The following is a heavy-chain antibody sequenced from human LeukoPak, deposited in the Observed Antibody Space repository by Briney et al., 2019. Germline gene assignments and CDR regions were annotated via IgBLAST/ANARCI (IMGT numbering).Heavy chain of an antibody. Sequence: GGSLRLSCAASGFTFSNYWMSWVRQAPGKGLEWVANINQDGSGKYYVDSVKGRFTISRDNAKNSLTLQMNSLRAEDTAVYYCAKGGYCSGRSCYSYAAFDIWGQGTKVTVYS. V-gene: IGHV3-7*03. CDR2: INQDGSGK. J-gene: IGHJ3*02. CDR1: GFTFSNYW. CDR3: AKGGYCSGRSCYSYAAFDI. D-gene: IGHD2-15*01.